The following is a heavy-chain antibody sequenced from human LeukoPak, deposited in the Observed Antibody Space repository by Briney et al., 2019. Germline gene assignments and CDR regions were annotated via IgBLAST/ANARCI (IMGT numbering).Heavy chain of an antibody. CDR1: GYTFTGYY. CDR2: INPNSGGT. CDR3: ATSTGNYGDYFGLYY. D-gene: IGHD4-17*01. V-gene: IGHV1-2*02. J-gene: IGHJ4*02. Sequence: ASVKVSCKASGYTFTGYYMHWVRQAPGQGLEWMGWINPNSGGTNYAQKFQGRVTMTEDTSTDTAYMELSSLRSEDTAVYYCATSTGNYGDYFGLYYWGQGTLVTVSS.